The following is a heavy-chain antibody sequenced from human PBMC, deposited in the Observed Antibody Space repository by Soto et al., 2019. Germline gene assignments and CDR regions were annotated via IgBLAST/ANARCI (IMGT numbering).Heavy chain of an antibody. CDR2: IHGEGAGS. CDR1: GFTFRNYA. Sequence: EVELLESGGGLVEPGGSVRLSCAASGFTFRNYAMSWVRQAPGKGLEWVSSIHGEGAGSFYADAVKGRFTVSRDDSKETLCLQMSSLRVDDTAVYYCVKDGVARNGNWDWFDPWGQGTLVTVAS. D-gene: IGHD6-19*01. CDR3: VKDGVARNGNWDWFDP. V-gene: IGHV3-23*01. J-gene: IGHJ5*02.